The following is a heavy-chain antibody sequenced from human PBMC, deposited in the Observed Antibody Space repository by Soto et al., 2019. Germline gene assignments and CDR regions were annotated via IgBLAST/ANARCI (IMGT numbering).Heavy chain of an antibody. J-gene: IGHJ6*02. CDR3: ARGGYYDNVWKKLNYYGLDV. CDR1: GFTFGSSA. CDR2: VSGSGGST. D-gene: IGHD3-16*01. V-gene: IGHV3-23*01. Sequence: GGSLRLSCAASGFTFGSSAMSWVRQAPGKGLEWVSSVSGSGGSTYYADSVKGRFTITRDKSKNTVSLRMNSLRVEDTAVYYCARGGYYDNVWKKLNYYGLDVWGQGTTVTVSS.